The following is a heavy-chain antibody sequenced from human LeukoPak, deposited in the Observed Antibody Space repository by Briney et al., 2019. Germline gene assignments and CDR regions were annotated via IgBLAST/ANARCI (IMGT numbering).Heavy chain of an antibody. V-gene: IGHV3-11*06. CDR3: ARLWFGEHFDY. J-gene: IGHJ4*02. CDR2: ISSSSSYT. CDR1: GFTFSDYY. D-gene: IGHD3-10*01. Sequence: GGSLRLSCAASGFTFSDYYMSWIRQAPGKGLEWVSYISSSSSYTNYADSVKSRFTISRDNAKNSLYLQMNSLRAEDTAVYYCARLWFGEHFDYWGQGTLVTVSS.